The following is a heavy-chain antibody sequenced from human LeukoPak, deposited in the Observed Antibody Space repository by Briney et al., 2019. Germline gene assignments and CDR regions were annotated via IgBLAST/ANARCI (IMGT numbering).Heavy chain of an antibody. J-gene: IGHJ6*02. V-gene: IGHV3-7*01. CDR2: IKEDGSAQ. CDR3: ARGDILHGMDV. D-gene: IGHD2-15*01. Sequence: GGSLRLSCVASGFTFSRDWMSWVRQAPGKGLEWVANIKEDGSAQYYADSVKGRFTISRDNAKNSLYLQMNSLRAEDTAVYYCARGDILHGMDVWGQGTTVTVSS. CDR1: GFTFSRDW.